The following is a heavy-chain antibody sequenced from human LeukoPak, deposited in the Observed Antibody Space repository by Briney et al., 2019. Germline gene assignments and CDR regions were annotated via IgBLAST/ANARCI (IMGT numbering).Heavy chain of an antibody. V-gene: IGHV4-34*01. CDR3: ARELSGITMVRGVIIRYFDY. J-gene: IGHJ4*02. CDR1: GGSLSGYY. CDR2: INHSGST. D-gene: IGHD3-10*01. Sequence: SETLSLTCAGYGGSLSGYYWSWIRQPPGKGVEGIGEINHSGSTNYNPSLKSRVTISVDTSKNQVSLKLSSVTAADTAVYYCARELSGITMVRGVIIRYFDYWGQGTLVTVSS.